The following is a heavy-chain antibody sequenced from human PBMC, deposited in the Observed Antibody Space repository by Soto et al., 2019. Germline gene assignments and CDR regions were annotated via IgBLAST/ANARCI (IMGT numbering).Heavy chain of an antibody. CDR1: GFTFSSYG. V-gene: IGHV3-33*01. CDR3: ARDYGAHYYDSSGHDY. CDR2: IWYDGSNK. Sequence: GGSLRLSCAASGFTFSSYGMHWVRQAPGKGLEWAAVIWYDGSNKYYADSVKGRFTISRDNSKNTLYLQMNSRRAEDTAVYYCARDYGAHYYDSSGHDYWGQGTLVTVSS. J-gene: IGHJ4*01. D-gene: IGHD3-22*01.